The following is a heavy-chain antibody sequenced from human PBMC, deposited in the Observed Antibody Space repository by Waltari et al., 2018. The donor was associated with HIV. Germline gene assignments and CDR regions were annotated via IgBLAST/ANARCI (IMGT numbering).Heavy chain of an antibody. CDR1: GFTFSDYY. J-gene: IGHJ3*02. CDR2: IAVSSAYT. CDR3: ARVARGLRQGTFDI. V-gene: IGHV3-11*05. D-gene: IGHD4-17*01. Sequence: QVHLVESGGDLVKPGGSLRLSCVASGFTFSDYYMTWIRQAPGKRLEGVSYIAVSSAYTNYGDSVKGRFTMSRDDAKKSLFLQMNSLRPEDTAVYYCARVARGLRQGTFDIWGQETMVTVSS.